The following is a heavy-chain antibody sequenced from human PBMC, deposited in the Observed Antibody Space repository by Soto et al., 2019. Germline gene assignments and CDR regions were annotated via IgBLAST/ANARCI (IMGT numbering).Heavy chain of an antibody. CDR1: GGSFSGYY. CDR2: IKHSGST. V-gene: IGHV4-34*01. J-gene: IGHJ6*02. CDR3: ASLYYYDSSGYYYYGMDV. Sequence: QVQLQQWGAGLLKPSETLSLTCAVYGGSFSGYYWSWIRQPPGKGLEWIGEIKHSGSTNYNPSLKSRVTISVDTSKNQFSLKLSSVTAADTAVYYCASLYYYDSSGYYYYGMDVWGQGTTVTVSS. D-gene: IGHD3-22*01.